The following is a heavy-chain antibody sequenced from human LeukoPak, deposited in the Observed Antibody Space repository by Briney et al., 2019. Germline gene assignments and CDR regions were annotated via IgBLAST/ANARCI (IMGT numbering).Heavy chain of an antibody. D-gene: IGHD6-6*01. V-gene: IGHV1-24*01. CDR2: FDPEDGET. CDR1: GYTLTELS. CDR3: ATRIAARRGYFDY. Sequence: ASVKVSCKVSGYTLTELSMHWVRQAPGKGLEWMGGFDPEDGETIYAQKFQGRVTMTEDTSTDTAYMERSSLRSEDTAVYYCATRIAARRGYFDYWGQGTLVTVSS. J-gene: IGHJ4*02.